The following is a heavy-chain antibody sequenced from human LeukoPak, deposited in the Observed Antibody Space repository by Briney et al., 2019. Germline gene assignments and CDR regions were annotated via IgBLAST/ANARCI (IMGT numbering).Heavy chain of an antibody. D-gene: IGHD3-22*01. CDR1: LYTLTELS. CDR3: ANWGLYDSSGYEIFDY. V-gene: IGHV1-24*01. J-gene: IGHJ4*02. Sequence: ASVYVSRTFSLYTLTELSIHSVRQAPGTEGEGMGGFDPEDGETIYAQKFQGRVTMTEDTSTDRAYMELSSLRSEETAVYYCANWGLYDSSGYEIFDYWGQGTLVTVSS. CDR2: FDPEDGET.